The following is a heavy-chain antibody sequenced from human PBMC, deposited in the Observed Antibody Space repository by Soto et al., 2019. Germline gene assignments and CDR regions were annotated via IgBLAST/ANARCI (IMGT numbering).Heavy chain of an antibody. J-gene: IGHJ6*02. D-gene: IGHD1-26*01. V-gene: IGHV5-51*01. CDR2: IHPGDSDT. CDR1: GFSFSKYT. CDR3: ARGPGDYYYYGMDV. Sequence: PGESLKISCEGSGFSFSKYTVGWVRQIPGKGLEWMGIIHPGDSDTRYSPSFQGWVTMTRDTSISTAYMELSRLRSDDTAVYYCARGPGDYYYYGMDVWGQGTTVTVSS.